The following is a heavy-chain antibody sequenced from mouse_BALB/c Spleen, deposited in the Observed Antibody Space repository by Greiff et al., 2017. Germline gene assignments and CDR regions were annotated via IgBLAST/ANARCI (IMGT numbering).Heavy chain of an antibody. CDR3: AREMGGY. CDR2: IDPSDSYT. V-gene: IGHV1-69*02. J-gene: IGHJ2*01. Sequence: QVQLQQPGAELVKPGASVKLSCKASGYTFTSYWMHWVKQRPGQGLEWIGEIDPSDSYTNYNQKFKGKATLTVDKSSSTAYMQLSSLTSEDSAVYYCAREMGGYWGQGTTLTVSS. D-gene: IGHD2-3*01. CDR1: GYTFTSYW.